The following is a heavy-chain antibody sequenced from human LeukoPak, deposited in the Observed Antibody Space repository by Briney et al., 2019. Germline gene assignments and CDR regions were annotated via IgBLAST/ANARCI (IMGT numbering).Heavy chain of an antibody. CDR1: GYTFTSYA. CDR3: ASPTVVVPAAGYYYYGMDV. V-gene: IGHV1-3*01. CDR2: INAGNGNT. Sequence: ASVKVSCKASGYTFTSYAMHWVRQAPGQRLEWMGWINAGNGNTKYSQKFQGRVTITRDTSASTAYMELSSLRSEDTAVYYCASPTVVVPAAGYYYYGMDVWGKGTTVTVSS. D-gene: IGHD2-2*01. J-gene: IGHJ6*04.